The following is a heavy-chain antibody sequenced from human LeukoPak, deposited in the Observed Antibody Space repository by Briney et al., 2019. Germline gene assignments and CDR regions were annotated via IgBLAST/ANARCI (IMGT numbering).Heavy chain of an antibody. CDR2: VIPILSIS. Sequence: ASVKVSFKASGGTFSSYAITWIRQAPGQGLEWMGRVIPILSISTYAQMFQDRVTITADKSTSTAYMELSSLRSEDTAVYFCARTNYYDSSGSQGPGTFYYGLDVWGQGTTVTVSS. V-gene: IGHV1-69*04. CDR1: GGTFSSYA. J-gene: IGHJ6*02. CDR3: ARTNYYDSSGSQGPGTFYYGLDV. D-gene: IGHD3-22*01.